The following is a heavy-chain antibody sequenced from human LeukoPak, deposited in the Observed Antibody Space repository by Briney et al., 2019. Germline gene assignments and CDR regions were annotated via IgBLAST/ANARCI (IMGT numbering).Heavy chain of an antibody. CDR1: GGSISSYY. D-gene: IGHD3-22*01. Sequence: SETLSLTCTVSGGSISSYYWSWIRQPPGKGLEWIGYIYYSGSTNYNPSLKSRVSISVDTSKNQFSLRLSSVTAADTAVYYCARQHSSGHYFFDYWGQGTLVTVSS. CDR3: ARQHSSGHYFFDY. CDR2: IYYSGST. V-gene: IGHV4-59*08. J-gene: IGHJ4*02.